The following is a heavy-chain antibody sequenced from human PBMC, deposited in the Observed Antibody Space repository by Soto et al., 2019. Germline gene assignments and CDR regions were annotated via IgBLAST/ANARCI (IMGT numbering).Heavy chain of an antibody. Sequence: QVQLVQSGAEVKKPGASVKVSCKASGYTFTGYYMHWVRQAPGQGLEWMGWINPNSGGTNYAQKFQGWVTMTRDTSISTAYMELSRLRSDDTAVYYCARDYGDYDYDYCMDVCGQGTTVTVSS. D-gene: IGHD4-17*01. V-gene: IGHV1-2*04. CDR1: GYTFTGYY. CDR2: INPNSGGT. CDR3: ARDYGDYDYDYCMDV. J-gene: IGHJ6*02.